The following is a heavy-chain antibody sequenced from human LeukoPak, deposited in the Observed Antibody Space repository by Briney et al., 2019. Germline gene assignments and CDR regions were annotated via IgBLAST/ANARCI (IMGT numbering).Heavy chain of an antibody. CDR1: GFTFSSYA. CDR3: ASGPTYDYVRVILY. J-gene: IGHJ4*02. Sequence: GSLRLSCAASGFTFSSYAMSWVRQAPGKGLEWVSVIYPGGTTYYRDSVKGRFTISRDNSKNTVILQMDSLRPEDTAVYYCASGPTYDYVRVILYWGQGTLVTVSS. D-gene: IGHD3-16*01. CDR2: IYPGGTT. V-gene: IGHV3-23*01.